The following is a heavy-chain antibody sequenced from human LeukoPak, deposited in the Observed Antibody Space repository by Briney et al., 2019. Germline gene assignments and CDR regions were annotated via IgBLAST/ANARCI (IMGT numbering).Heavy chain of an antibody. CDR2: INPNSGGT. CDR1: GYTFTGYY. V-gene: IGHV1-2*06. J-gene: IGHJ4*02. CDR3: ARDKYYDYVWGSYRPDY. D-gene: IGHD3-16*02. Sequence: ASVKVSCKASGYTFTGYYMHWVRPAPGQGREWMGRINPNSGGTNYAQKFQGRVTVTRDTSISTAYMELSRLRYDDTAVYYCARDKYYDYVWGSYRPDYWGQGTLVTVSS.